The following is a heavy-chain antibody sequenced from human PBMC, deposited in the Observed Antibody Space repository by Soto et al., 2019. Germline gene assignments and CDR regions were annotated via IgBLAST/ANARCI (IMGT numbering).Heavy chain of an antibody. J-gene: IGHJ5*02. CDR2: IYYSGST. CDR1: GDSISSGGYY. D-gene: IGHD3-10*01. CDR3: ARLRGSGKWWFDP. Sequence: PSETLSLTCTVSGDSISSGGYYWSWIRQPPGKGLEWIGYIYYSGSTNYNPSLKSRVTISVDTSKNQFSLKLSSVTAADTAVYYCARLRGSGKWWFDPWGQGTLVTVSS. V-gene: IGHV4-61*08.